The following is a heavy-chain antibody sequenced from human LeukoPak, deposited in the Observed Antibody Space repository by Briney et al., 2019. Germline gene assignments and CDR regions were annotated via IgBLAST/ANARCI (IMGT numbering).Heavy chain of an antibody. CDR3: ASVGIWCAFDI. CDR2: ISSSSSYI. Sequence: GGSLRLSCAASGFTFSSYSMNWVRQAPGEGLEWVSSISSSSSYIYYADSVKGRFTISRDNAKNSLYLQMNSLRAEDTAVYYCASVGIWCAFDIWGQGTMVTVSS. V-gene: IGHV3-21*01. CDR1: GFTFSSYS. J-gene: IGHJ3*02. D-gene: IGHD1-26*01.